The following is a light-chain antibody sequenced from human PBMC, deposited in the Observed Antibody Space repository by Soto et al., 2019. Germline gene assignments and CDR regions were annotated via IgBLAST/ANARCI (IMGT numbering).Light chain of an antibody. V-gene: IGKV3-15*01. CDR3: QEYNTWPWT. Sequence: ETLMAQSPGSLSVSPGEGAHLSWRASQSVNNNLAWYQQKLGQAPRVLIYGASTRATGIPARFTGSGSGTEFILTITSLQSEDSAVYYCQEYNTWPWTFGQGTKVDIK. J-gene: IGKJ1*01. CDR1: QSVNNN. CDR2: GAS.